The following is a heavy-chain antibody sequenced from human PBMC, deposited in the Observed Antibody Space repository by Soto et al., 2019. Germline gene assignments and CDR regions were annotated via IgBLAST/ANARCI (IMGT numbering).Heavy chain of an antibody. D-gene: IGHD4-17*01. CDR3: ARGRYGDY. J-gene: IGHJ4*02. Sequence: QVHLVQSGAEVKKPGASVKVSCKGSGYTFTSYGISWVRQAPGQGLEWMGWISAHNHNTNYAQNLHGRVTVTTDTSTCTAYMELRSLRSDDTAVYYCARGRYGDYWGQGTLVTVSS. CDR2: ISAHNHNT. CDR1: GYTFTSYG. V-gene: IGHV1-18*01.